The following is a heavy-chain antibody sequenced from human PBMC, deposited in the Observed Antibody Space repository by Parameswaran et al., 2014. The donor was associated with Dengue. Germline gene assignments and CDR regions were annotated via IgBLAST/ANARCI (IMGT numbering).Heavy chain of an antibody. Sequence: VRQAPGKGLEWIGYIYYSGSTNYNPSLKSRVTISVDTSKNQFSLKLSSVTAADTAVYYCARAPWTGYGDYHGRHGFDYWGQGTLVTVSS. CDR2: IYYSGST. CDR3: ARAPWTGYGDYHGRHGFDY. D-gene: IGHD4-17*01. V-gene: IGHV4-59*01. J-gene: IGHJ4*02.